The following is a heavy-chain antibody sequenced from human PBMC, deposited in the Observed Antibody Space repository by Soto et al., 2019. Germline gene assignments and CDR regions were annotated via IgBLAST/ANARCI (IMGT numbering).Heavy chain of an antibody. CDR3: TTSAAAGTDYYYGMDV. CDR2: IKSKTDGGTT. J-gene: IGHJ6*02. Sequence: EVQLLESGGGLVQPGGSLRLSCAASGFTFSNAWMSWVRQAPGKGLEWVGRIKSKTDGGTTDYAAPVKGRFTISRDDSKNTLYLQMNSLKTEDTAVYYCTTSAAAGTDYYYGMDVWGQGTTVTVSS. CDR1: GFTFSNAW. D-gene: IGHD6-13*01. V-gene: IGHV3-15*01.